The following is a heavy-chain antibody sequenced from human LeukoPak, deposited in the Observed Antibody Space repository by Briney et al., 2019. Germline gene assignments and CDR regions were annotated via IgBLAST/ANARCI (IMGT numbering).Heavy chain of an antibody. Sequence: GGSLRLSCAASGFTVSSSYMSWVRQAPGKGLEWVSVIYSGGSTYYADSVKGRFTISRDNSKNTLYLQMNSLRTEDTAVYYCARDYYESSGYPPEPYDNWGQGTLVTVSS. CDR3: ARDYYESSGYPPEPYDN. D-gene: IGHD3-22*01. J-gene: IGHJ4*02. CDR1: GFTVSSSY. V-gene: IGHV3-53*01. CDR2: IYSGGST.